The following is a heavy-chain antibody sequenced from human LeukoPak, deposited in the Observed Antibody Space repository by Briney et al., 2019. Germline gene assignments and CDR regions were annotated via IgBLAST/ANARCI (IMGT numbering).Heavy chain of an antibody. J-gene: IGHJ4*02. V-gene: IGHV3-7*01. CDR2: MSEDGNEI. D-gene: IGHD2-2*01. CDR1: GFIFSDLP. CDR3: ARPRGCGSARCNNFDY. Sequence: GGSLRLSCTVSGFIFSDLPMSWVRQAPGKGLEWVAKMSEDGNEIFYVDSVKGRFTISRDNTKKSLYLQLNSLRPEDSAVYYCARPRGCGSARCNNFDYWGQGTLVTVSS.